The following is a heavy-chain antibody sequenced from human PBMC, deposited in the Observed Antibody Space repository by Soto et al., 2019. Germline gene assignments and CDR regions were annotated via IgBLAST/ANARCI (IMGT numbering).Heavy chain of an antibody. CDR1: GFTVSTDW. CDR3: VRENYYYGMDV. V-gene: IGHV3-66*01. CDR2: IKSGGNT. J-gene: IGHJ6*02. Sequence: GGALRLSCAASGFTVSTDWMYWVRQAPGKGLEWVSVIKSGGNTNYADSVEGRFTISRDNSKNTVYLQMNSLRGEDTAVYYCVRENYYYGMDVWGQGTRVTVSS.